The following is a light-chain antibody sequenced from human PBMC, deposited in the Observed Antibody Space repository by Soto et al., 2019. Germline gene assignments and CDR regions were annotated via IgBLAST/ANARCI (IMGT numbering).Light chain of an antibody. Sequence: QSALTQPASVSGSPGQSITISCTGSNSDVGAYNYVSWYQQHPGKAPKLLIYEVNNRPSGVSHRFSGSKSGNTASLTISGLQADDEADYYCASYTISSTRVFGGGTKLTVL. CDR2: EVN. CDR3: ASYTISSTRV. V-gene: IGLV2-14*01. J-gene: IGLJ3*02. CDR1: NSDVGAYNY.